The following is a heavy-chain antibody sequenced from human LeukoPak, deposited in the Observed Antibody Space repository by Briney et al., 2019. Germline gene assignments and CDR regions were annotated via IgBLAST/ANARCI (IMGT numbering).Heavy chain of an antibody. J-gene: IGHJ6*02. CDR2: ISYYGSKK. D-gene: IGHD6-19*01. V-gene: IGHV3-30-3*01. CDR1: GFTFSSYA. Sequence: GGSLRLSCAASGFTFSSYAMHWVRQAPGKGLGWVAVISYYGSKKYYADSVKGRFTISKDNSKNTLYLQMNSLRAEDTAMYYCARAPIVAVDGRYDMDVWGQGTTVTVSS. CDR3: ARAPIVAVDGRYDMDV.